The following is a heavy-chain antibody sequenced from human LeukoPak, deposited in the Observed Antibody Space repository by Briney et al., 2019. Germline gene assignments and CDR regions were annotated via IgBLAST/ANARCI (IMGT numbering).Heavy chain of an antibody. D-gene: IGHD3-3*01. V-gene: IGHV3-74*01. CDR2: ISGDETYT. J-gene: IGHJ4*02. CDR3: AKGGPDLYDFGSGTFDY. Sequence: GGSLRLSCVASGFTFSSDFMHWIRQAPGEGLMWVSQISGDETYTNYADSVKGRFTISRDNSKNTLYLQMNSLRAEDTAVYYFAKGGPDLYDFGSGTFDYWAQGTLVTVSS. CDR1: GFTFSSDF.